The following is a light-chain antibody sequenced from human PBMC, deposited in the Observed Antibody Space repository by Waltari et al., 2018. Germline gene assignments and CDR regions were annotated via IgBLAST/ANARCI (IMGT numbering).Light chain of an antibody. V-gene: IGKV3D-15*01. CDR1: QSVNTN. J-gene: IGKJ1*01. Sequence: EIVMTQFPATLSLSPGERATLSCRASQSVNTNLVWYQQRPGQAPRLLIYGASTRATGIPERFSGSGSGTAFTLTISSLEPEDVGVYYCQQESNWKTFGQGTKVEIK. CDR3: QQESNWKT. CDR2: GAS.